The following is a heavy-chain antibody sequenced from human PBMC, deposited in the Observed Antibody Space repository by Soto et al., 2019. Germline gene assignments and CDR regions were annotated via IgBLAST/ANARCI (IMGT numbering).Heavy chain of an antibody. D-gene: IGHD3-3*01. CDR1: GYTFTSYA. CDR3: ARRHYDFWSGYNPFDY. V-gene: IGHV1-3*01. J-gene: IGHJ4*02. CDR2: INAGNGNT. Sequence: ASVKVSCKASGYTFTSYAMHWVRQAPGQRLEWMGWINAGNGNTKYSQKFQGRVTITRGTSASTAYMELSSLRSEDTAVYYCARRHYDFWSGYNPFDYWGQGTLVTVSS.